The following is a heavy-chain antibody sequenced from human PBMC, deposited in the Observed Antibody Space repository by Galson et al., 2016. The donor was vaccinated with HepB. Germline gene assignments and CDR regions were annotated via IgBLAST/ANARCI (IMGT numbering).Heavy chain of an antibody. Sequence: LRLSCAASGFSFSTSDMHWVRQAPGKGLEWVSVISVQSDIRFYADSVKGRFTISRDNSKNTLYLEMNSVRVDDTAVYYCANLPERPIPPPGGWVDTWGLGTLVTVSS. CDR1: GFSFSTSD. CDR3: ANLPERPIPPPGGWVDT. D-gene: IGHD1-1*01. CDR2: ISVQSDIR. J-gene: IGHJ5*02. V-gene: IGHV3-23*01.